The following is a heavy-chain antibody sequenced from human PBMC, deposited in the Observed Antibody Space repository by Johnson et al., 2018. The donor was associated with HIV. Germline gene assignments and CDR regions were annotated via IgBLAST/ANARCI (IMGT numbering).Heavy chain of an antibody. V-gene: IGHV3-20*04. D-gene: IGHD6-6*01. J-gene: IGHJ3*02. CDR1: GFNFDEYG. CDR3: ARDRIRSSHAFDI. CDR2: INWKGGSM. Sequence: VQLVESGGGVVRPGESLRLSCATSGFNFDEYGMSWVRQAPGKGPEWVAGINWKGGSMGYADSVKGRFTVSRDNANNSLYLQMNSLRAEDTALYYCARDRIRSSHAFDIWGQGTMVTVSS.